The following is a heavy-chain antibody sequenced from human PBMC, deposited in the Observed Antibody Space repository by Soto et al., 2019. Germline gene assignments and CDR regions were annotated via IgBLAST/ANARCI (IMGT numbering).Heavy chain of an antibody. D-gene: IGHD3-3*01. CDR2: ISYGGSNK. V-gene: IGHV3-30*18. J-gene: IGHJ4*02. CDR3: AKARGRGYRFTIPHFDY. Sequence: GGSLRLSCAASGFTFSSYGMHWVRQAPGKGLEWVAVISYGGSNKYYADSVKGRFTMSRDNSKNTLYLQMNSLRAEDTAVYYCAKARGRGYRFTIPHFDYWGQGTLVTVSS. CDR1: GFTFSSYG.